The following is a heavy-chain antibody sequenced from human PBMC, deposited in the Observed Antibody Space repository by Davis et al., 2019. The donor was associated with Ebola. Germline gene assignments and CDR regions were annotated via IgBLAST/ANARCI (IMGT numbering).Heavy chain of an antibody. D-gene: IGHD6-13*01. Sequence: SETLSLTCTVSDDSISSYYWSWIRQPPGKGLEWIGYIYYSGSTNYNPSLKSRVTISVDTSKNQFSLKLSSVTAADTAVYYCARLFQLAAAGSGFDYWGQGTLVTVSS. J-gene: IGHJ4*02. CDR1: DDSISSYY. CDR3: ARLFQLAAAGSGFDY. V-gene: IGHV4-59*08. CDR2: IYYSGST.